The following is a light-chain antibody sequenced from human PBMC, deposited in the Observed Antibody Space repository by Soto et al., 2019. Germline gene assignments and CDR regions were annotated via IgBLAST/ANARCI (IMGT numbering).Light chain of an antibody. J-gene: IGKJ2*01. V-gene: IGKV3-11*01. CDR3: QQRSNWPLYT. CDR2: DAS. CDR1: QSVSNY. Sequence: EIVLTQSPATLSLSPGERATLSCRASQSVSNYLAWYQQNTGQAPRLLIYDASIRAIGIPARFSGSGSGTDFTLTISSLEPEYFEVYYCQQRSNWPLYTFGQGTKLEIK.